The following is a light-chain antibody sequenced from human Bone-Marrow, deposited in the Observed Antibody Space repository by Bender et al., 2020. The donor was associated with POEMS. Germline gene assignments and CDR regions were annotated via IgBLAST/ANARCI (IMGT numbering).Light chain of an antibody. V-gene: IGLV2-14*02. J-gene: IGLJ2*01. Sequence: QSALTQPASVSGSPGQSVTISCTGNTSDFGNYDLVSWYQQHPGTAPRLMIYEVTGRPAGVPDRCSGSKSGDTATLTVSGLQAEDEAIYYCSSYAGNVVFGGGTKLTVL. CDR1: TSDFGNYDL. CDR2: EVT. CDR3: SSYAGNVV.